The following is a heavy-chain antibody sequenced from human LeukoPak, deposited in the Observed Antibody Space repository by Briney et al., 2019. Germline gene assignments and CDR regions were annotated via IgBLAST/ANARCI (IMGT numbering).Heavy chain of an antibody. Sequence: PSETLSLTCAVYGGSFSGYYWSWIRQPPGKGLEWIGEINHSGSTNYNPSLKSRVTISVDTSKNQFSLKLSSVTAADTAVYYCARRGITMVRGVKVYYYYYYMDVWGKGTTVTISS. CDR3: ARRGITMVRGVKVYYYYYYMDV. CDR1: GGSFSGYY. V-gene: IGHV4-34*01. J-gene: IGHJ6*03. CDR2: INHSGST. D-gene: IGHD3-10*01.